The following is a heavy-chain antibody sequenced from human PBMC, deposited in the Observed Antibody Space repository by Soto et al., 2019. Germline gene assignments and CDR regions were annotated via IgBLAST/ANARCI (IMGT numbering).Heavy chain of an antibody. CDR2: IYYSGST. CDR3: ARSYDSSGYYYTY. CDR1: GGSISSGGYY. D-gene: IGHD3-22*01. J-gene: IGHJ4*02. Sequence: SETLSLTGTVSGGSISSGGYYWSWIRQHPGKGLEWIGYIYYSGSTYYNPSLKSRVTISVDTSKNQFSLKLSSVTAADTAVYYCARSYDSSGYYYTYWGQGTLVTVSS. V-gene: IGHV4-31*03.